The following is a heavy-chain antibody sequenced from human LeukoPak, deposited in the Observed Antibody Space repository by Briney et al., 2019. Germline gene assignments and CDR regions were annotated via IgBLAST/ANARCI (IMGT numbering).Heavy chain of an antibody. D-gene: IGHD6-19*01. CDR3: ARDRDSSGWFDY. J-gene: IGHJ4*02. CDR2: IYYSGSA. Sequence: SETLSLTCTVSGGSISGFYWGWIGQPPGKGLEWIGFIYYSGSANYNPSLKSRVTMSVDMSKNQFSLKLSSVTAADTAFYYCARDRDSSGWFDYWGQGALVTVSS. V-gene: IGHV4-59*01. CDR1: GGSISGFY.